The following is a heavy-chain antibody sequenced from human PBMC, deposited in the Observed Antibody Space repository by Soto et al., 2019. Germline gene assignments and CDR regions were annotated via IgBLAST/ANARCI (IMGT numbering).Heavy chain of an antibody. J-gene: IGHJ4*02. CDR2: IYYSGST. Sequence: SETLSLTCTVSGGSISDYYWSWVRQPPGKGLEWIGYIYYSGSTNYNPSLKSRVTISVDTSKNQFSLKLSSVTAADTAVYYCARQAVFGDFLSGYYPAYLDYWGQGTLVTVSS. CDR1: GGSISDYY. CDR3: ARQAVFGDFLSGYYPAYLDY. V-gene: IGHV4-59*08. D-gene: IGHD3-9*01.